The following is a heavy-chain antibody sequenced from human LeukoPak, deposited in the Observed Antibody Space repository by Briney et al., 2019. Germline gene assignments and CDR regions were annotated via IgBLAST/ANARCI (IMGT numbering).Heavy chain of an antibody. V-gene: IGHV3-23*01. CDR3: AKWGDYDVLTGYYVSDY. Sequence: GGSLRLSCAASGFTFSNYAMSWVRQAPGKGLEWVSAITGSGGNTYYADSVKGRFTIPRDNSKNSVFLQMNSLRAEDTAVYYCAKWGDYDVLTGYYVSDYWGQGTLVTVSS. D-gene: IGHD3-9*01. J-gene: IGHJ4*02. CDR1: GFTFSNYA. CDR2: ITGSGGNT.